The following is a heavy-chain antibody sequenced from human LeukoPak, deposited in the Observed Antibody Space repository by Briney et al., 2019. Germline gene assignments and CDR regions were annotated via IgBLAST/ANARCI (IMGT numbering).Heavy chain of an antibody. V-gene: IGHV4-4*07. CDR3: ASQYYYDSSGDRA. CDR2: IYTSGST. CDR1: GGSISSYY. D-gene: IGHD3-22*01. J-gene: IGHJ4*02. Sequence: SETLSLTCTVSGGSISSYYLSWIRQPAGKGLEWIGRIYTSGSTNYNPSLKSRVTISVDKSKNQFSLKLSSVTAADTAVYYCASQYYYDSSGDRARGQGTLVTVSS.